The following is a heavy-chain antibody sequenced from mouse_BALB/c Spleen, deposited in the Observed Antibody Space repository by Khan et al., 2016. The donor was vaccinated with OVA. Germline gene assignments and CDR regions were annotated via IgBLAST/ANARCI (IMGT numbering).Heavy chain of an antibody. CDR1: GFSLTSHG. CDR2: IWAGGST. Sequence: VQRVESGPGLVAPSQSPSITCTVSGFSLTSHGVHWVRQPPGKGLEWLGVIWAGGSTNYNSALMSRLSISKDSSKSQVFLKMNSLQTDDTAMYYCARNREPDYFDYWGQGTTLTLSS. CDR3: ARNREPDYFDY. J-gene: IGHJ2*01. V-gene: IGHV2-9*02.